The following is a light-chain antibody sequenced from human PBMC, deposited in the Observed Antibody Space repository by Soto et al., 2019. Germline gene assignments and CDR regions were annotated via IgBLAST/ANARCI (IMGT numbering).Light chain of an antibody. CDR1: QSISSW. Sequence: IQMTPSPSSLSVSVGDRVTITCRASQSISSWLAWYQQKPGKAPKLLIYGASTLESGVPSRFSGSGSGTEFTLTISSLQSDDFATYYCQQYSSYWTFGQGTKVDIK. CDR3: QQYSSYWT. J-gene: IGKJ1*01. V-gene: IGKV1-5*01. CDR2: GAS.